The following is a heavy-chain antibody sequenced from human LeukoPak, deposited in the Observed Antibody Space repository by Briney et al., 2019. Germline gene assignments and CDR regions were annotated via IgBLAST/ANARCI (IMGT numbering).Heavy chain of an antibody. D-gene: IGHD4-11*01. V-gene: IGHV3-21*01. Sequence: GGSLRLSCAASGFTFSSYSMNWVRQAPGKGLEWVSSISSSSSYIYYADSVKGRFTISRDNAKNSLYLQMNSLRAEDTAVYYCARGATVTRGLYYMDVWGKGTTVTVSS. CDR1: GFTFSSYS. J-gene: IGHJ6*03. CDR3: ARGATVTRGLYYMDV. CDR2: ISSSSSYI.